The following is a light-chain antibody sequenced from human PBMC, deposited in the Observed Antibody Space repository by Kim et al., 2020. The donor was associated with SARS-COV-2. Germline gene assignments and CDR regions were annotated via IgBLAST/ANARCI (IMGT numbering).Light chain of an antibody. CDR3: GAWDTSLSAGV. V-gene: IGLV1-51*01. CDR1: SSNTGNNY. Sequence: QSVLTQPPSVSAAPGQKVTISCSGSSSNTGNNYVSWYQQLPGTAPKLLIYDNNKRPSGIPDRFSGSKSGTSATLGITGLQTGDEAEYYCGAWDTSLSAGVFGGGTKLTVL. J-gene: IGLJ3*02. CDR2: DNN.